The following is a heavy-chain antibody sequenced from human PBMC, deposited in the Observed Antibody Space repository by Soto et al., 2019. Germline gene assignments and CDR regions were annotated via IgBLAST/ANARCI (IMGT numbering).Heavy chain of an antibody. J-gene: IGHJ3*02. Sequence: VASVKVSCKASGYTFTSYAMHWVRQAPGQRLEWMGWINAGNGNTKYSQKFQGRVTITTDTSTSTAYMELRSLRSDDTAVYYCATPDETRYDSRDEDAFDIWGQGTMVTVSS. D-gene: IGHD3-22*01. CDR3: ATPDETRYDSRDEDAFDI. CDR1: GYTFTSYA. CDR2: INAGNGNT. V-gene: IGHV1-3*01.